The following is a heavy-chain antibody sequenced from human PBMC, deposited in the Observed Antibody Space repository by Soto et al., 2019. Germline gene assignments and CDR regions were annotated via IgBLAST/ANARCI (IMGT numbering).Heavy chain of an antibody. D-gene: IGHD6-19*01. J-gene: IGHJ5*02. Sequence: DVQLLESGGGLVQPGGSLRLTCAASGFTLSNYAMSWVRQAPGKGLEWVSVVSGHSRSIYYADSVRGRFTISRDNSKNTLYLQMNSLRVEDTAVYHGANTNPSRAHTSGCNDWFDPWGQGTLVTVSS. CDR1: GFTLSNYA. CDR2: VSGHSRSI. CDR3: ANTNPSRAHTSGCNDWFDP. V-gene: IGHV3-23*01.